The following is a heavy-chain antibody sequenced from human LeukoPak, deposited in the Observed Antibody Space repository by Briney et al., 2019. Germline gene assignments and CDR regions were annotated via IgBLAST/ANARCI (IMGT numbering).Heavy chain of an antibody. Sequence: GGSLRLSCAASGFTVSSNYMSWVRQAPGKGLEWVSVIYSGGSTYYADSVKGRFTISRDNSKNTLYLQMNRLRAEDTAVYYCARERSYDYGDYLDYWGQGTLVTVSS. CDR3: ARERSYDYGDYLDY. D-gene: IGHD4-17*01. V-gene: IGHV3-66*01. CDR1: GFTVSSNY. CDR2: IYSGGST. J-gene: IGHJ4*02.